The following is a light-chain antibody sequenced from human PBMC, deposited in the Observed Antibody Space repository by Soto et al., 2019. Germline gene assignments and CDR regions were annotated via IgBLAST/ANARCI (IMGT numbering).Light chain of an antibody. Sequence: TLTQPPSASGSPGQSVTISCTGTSSDVGGYNYVSWYQQHPGKAPKLMIYEVSKRPSGVPDRFSGSKSGNTASLTVSGLQAEDEADYYCSSYAGSNNLVVFGGGTKLTVL. J-gene: IGLJ2*01. CDR2: EVS. CDR3: SSYAGSNNLVV. CDR1: SSDVGGYNY. V-gene: IGLV2-8*01.